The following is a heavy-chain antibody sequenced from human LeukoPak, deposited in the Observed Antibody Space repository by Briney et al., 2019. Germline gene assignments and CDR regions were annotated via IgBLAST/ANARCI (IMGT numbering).Heavy chain of an antibody. V-gene: IGHV4-39*01. CDR2: IYYSGST. CDR3: ARQHRPLYNWNPPSWFDP. Sequence: PSETLSLTCTVSGGSISSSSYYWGWIRQPPGKGLEWIGSIYYSGSTYYNPSLKSRVTISVYTSKNQFSLKLSSVTAADTAVYYCARQHRPLYNWNPPSWFDPWGQGTLVTVSS. J-gene: IGHJ5*02. CDR1: GGSISSSSYY. D-gene: IGHD1-20*01.